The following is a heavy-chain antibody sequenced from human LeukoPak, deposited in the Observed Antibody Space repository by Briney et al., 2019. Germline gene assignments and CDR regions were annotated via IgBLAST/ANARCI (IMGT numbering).Heavy chain of an antibody. D-gene: IGHD3-9*01. CDR2: INPNSGGT. Sequence: ASVKVSCKASGYTFTGYYMHWVRQAPGQGLEWMGWINPNSGGTNYAQKFQGRVTMTRDTSISTAYMELSRLRSDDTAVYYCARPKNMGWAYYDILTGYSRDDAFDIWGQGTMVTVFS. CDR1: GYTFTGYY. V-gene: IGHV1-2*02. CDR3: ARPKNMGWAYYDILTGYSRDDAFDI. J-gene: IGHJ3*02.